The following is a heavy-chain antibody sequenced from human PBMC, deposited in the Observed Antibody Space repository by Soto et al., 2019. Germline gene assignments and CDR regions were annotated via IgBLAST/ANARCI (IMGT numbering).Heavy chain of an antibody. J-gene: IGHJ4*02. CDR1: GFTISNYW. V-gene: IGHV3-7*03. D-gene: IGHD1-26*01. CDR2: IKEDGSET. Sequence: PGGSLRLSCAASGFTISNYWLGWVRQAPGKGLEWVANIKEDGSETYYVDSVKGRFTISRDNAKSSLYLQMNSLRAEDTAIYYCAKSGPTNYFDSWGQGTLVTVSS. CDR3: AKSGPTNYFDS.